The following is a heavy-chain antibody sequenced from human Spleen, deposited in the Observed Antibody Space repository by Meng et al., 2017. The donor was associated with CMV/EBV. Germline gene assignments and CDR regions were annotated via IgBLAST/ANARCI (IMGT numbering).Heavy chain of an antibody. Sequence: QVQLQEGGAGLLKPSRTLSLTCAVDGGSCIGYYWSWIRHPPGKGLEWIGEINHSGSTNYNPSLKRRVTISVDTSKNQFSLKLSSVTAADTAVYYCARGAYSSSWTFDYWGQGTLVTVFS. D-gene: IGHD6-13*01. CDR2: INHSGST. V-gene: IGHV4-34*01. CDR1: GGSCIGYY. CDR3: ARGAYSSSWTFDY. J-gene: IGHJ4*02.